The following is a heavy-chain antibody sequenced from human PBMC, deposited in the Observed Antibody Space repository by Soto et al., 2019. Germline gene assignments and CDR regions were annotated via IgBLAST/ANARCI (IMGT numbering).Heavy chain of an antibody. CDR3: AREDSILIPAGSDF. J-gene: IGHJ4*02. V-gene: IGHV3-21*01. CDR1: GFAFNNYG. CDR2: ISKSDYT. D-gene: IGHD2-2*01. Sequence: GGSLRLSCTVSGFAFNNYGINWVRQAPGKGLEWVSSISKSDYTYYSDSVKGRFTISRDNAKNSVSLQMNTLRVEDTAVYYCAREDSILIPAGSDFWGPGTVVTVST.